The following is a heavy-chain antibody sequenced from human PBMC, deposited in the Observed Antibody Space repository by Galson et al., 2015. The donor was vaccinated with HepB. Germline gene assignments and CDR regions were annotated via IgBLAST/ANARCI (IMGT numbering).Heavy chain of an antibody. D-gene: IGHD6-13*01. Sequence: SLRLSCAASGFTFSSYSMNWVRQAPGKGLEWVSSISSSSSNIYYADSVKGRFTISRDNAKNSLYLQMNSLRAEDTALYYCARGTVAAAGTCFDYWGQGTLVTVSS. CDR1: GFTFSSYS. CDR3: ARGTVAAAGTCFDY. CDR2: ISSSSSNI. J-gene: IGHJ4*02. V-gene: IGHV3-21*01.